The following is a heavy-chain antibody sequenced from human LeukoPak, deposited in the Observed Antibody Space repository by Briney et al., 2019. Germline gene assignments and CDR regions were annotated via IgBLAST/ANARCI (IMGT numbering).Heavy chain of an antibody. D-gene: IGHD4-11*01. Sequence: SETLSLTCAVYGGSFSGYYWSWIRQPPGKGLEWIGEINHSGSTNYNPSLKSRVTISVDTSKNQFSLKLSSVTAADTAVYYCARGESNSMGGFDYWGQGALVTVSS. V-gene: IGHV4-34*01. CDR2: INHSGST. CDR1: GGSFSGYY. J-gene: IGHJ4*02. CDR3: ARGESNSMGGFDY.